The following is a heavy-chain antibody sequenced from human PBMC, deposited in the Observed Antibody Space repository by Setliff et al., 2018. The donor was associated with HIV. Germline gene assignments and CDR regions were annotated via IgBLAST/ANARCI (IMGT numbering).Heavy chain of an antibody. CDR1: GYTFTKYA. CDR2: INTNTGSP. CDR3: ARDGYYYDSSGHLAYYFDY. V-gene: IGHV7-4-1*02. D-gene: IGHD3-22*01. Sequence: ASVKVSCKGSGYTFTKYAMSWVRQAPGQGLEWVGWINTNTGSPTYAQGLTGRFVFSLDTSVSTAYLQISSLKAEDIAVYYCARDGYYYDSSGHLAYYFDYWGQGTLVTVSS. J-gene: IGHJ4*02.